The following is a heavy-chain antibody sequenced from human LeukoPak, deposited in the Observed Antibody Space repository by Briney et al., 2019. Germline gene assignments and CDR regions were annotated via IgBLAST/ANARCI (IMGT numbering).Heavy chain of an antibody. CDR2: ISSSSSYI. J-gene: IGHJ5*02. V-gene: IGHV3-21*01. CDR3: ARDLWVAVAGPISRWFDP. Sequence: GGSLRLSCAASGFTVSNKYMTWVRQAPGKGLEWVSSISSSSSYIYYADSVKGRFTISRDNAKNSLYLQMNSLRAEDTAVYYCARDLWVAVAGPISRWFDPWGQGTLVTVSS. CDR1: GFTVSNKY. D-gene: IGHD6-19*01.